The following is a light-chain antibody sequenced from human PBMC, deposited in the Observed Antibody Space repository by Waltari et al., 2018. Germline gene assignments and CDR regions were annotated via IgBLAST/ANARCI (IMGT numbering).Light chain of an antibody. CDR1: SSYVGGHNH. CDR2: DVT. J-gene: IGLJ3*02. CDR3: TSFTSTTTWV. Sequence: QSALPQPASVSGSPGQSLTISCTGTSSYVGGHNHVPWLQQFPGKAPRLIIYDVTNRPSGVSNRFSGSKSANTASLTISGLRSEDEADYYCTSFTSTTTWVFGGGTKVTV. V-gene: IGLV2-14*01.